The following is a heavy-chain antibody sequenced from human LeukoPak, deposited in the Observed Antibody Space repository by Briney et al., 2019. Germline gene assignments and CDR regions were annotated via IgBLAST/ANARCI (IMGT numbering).Heavy chain of an antibody. J-gene: IGHJ6*02. CDR1: GFTFNTYG. V-gene: IGHV3-33*01. CDR2: IWYDGSDK. CDR3: ARVGCTGGSCLAYNYYPMDV. Sequence: GGSLRLSCAASGFTFNTYGMNWVRQPPAKGLEWVAIIWYDGSDKYYAESVKGRFTISRDNSKNTLFLQVNSLRAEDTAVYYCARVGCTGGSCLAYNYYPMDVWGQGTTVTVSS. D-gene: IGHD2-15*01.